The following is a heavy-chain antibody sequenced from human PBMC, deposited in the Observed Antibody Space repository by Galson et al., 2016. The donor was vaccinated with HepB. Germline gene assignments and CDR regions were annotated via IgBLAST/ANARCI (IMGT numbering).Heavy chain of an antibody. CDR3: TKSDYGDY. Sequence: SLRLSCAASGFTFSGYWMHWVRQAPGKGLVWVSRIRGDGSITSYADSVKGRFTISRDNAKNTLSLQMNSLRAEDTAVYYCTKSDYGDYWGQGTLVTVSS. CDR1: GFTFSGYW. CDR2: IRGDGSIT. V-gene: IGHV3-74*01. J-gene: IGHJ4*02.